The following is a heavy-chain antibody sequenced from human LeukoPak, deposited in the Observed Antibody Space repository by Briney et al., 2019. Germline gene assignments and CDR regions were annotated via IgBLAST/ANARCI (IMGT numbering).Heavy chain of an antibody. D-gene: IGHD6-13*01. J-gene: IGHJ3*02. CDR3: ARPIIGYSSSWTGEGGAFDI. CDR1: GFTFSSYA. Sequence: GGSLRLSCAASGFTFSSYAMHWVRQAPGKGLEWVAVISYDGSNKYYADSVKGRFTISRDNSKNTLYLQMNNLRAEDTAVYYCARPIIGYSSSWTGEGGAFDIWGQGTMVTVSS. CDR2: ISYDGSNK. V-gene: IGHV3-30-3*01.